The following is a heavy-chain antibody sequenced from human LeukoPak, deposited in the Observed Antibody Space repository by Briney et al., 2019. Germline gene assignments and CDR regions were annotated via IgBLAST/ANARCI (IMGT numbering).Heavy chain of an antibody. J-gene: IGHJ4*02. V-gene: IGHV3-23*01. CDR2: ISGSDGRI. CDR1: GFTFSSYA. CDR3: ATSKYSGSY. Sequence: PGGSLRLSCAASGFTFSSYAMSWVRQARGRGLEWVSAISGSDGRIYYGASVKGRFTISRDNSKNTLNLQMNSLRAEDTAVYYCATSKYSGSYWGQGTLVTVSS. D-gene: IGHD1-26*01.